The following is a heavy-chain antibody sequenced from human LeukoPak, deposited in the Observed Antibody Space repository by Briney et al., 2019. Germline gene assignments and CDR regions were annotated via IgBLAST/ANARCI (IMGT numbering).Heavy chain of an antibody. D-gene: IGHD2-15*01. CDR1: GYTFTVYY. CDR3: ARAGSLYYYYMDV. CDR2: INPNSGGT. Sequence: ASVKVSCKASGYTFTVYYMHWERQAPGQGLEWMGWINPNSGGTNYAQKFQGRVTMTRDTSISTAYMDLSRLRSDETAVYYCARAGSLYYYYMDVWGKGTTVTVSS. V-gene: IGHV1-2*02. J-gene: IGHJ6*03.